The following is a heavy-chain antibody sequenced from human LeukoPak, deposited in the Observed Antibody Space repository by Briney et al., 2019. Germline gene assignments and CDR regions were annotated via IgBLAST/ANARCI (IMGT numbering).Heavy chain of an antibody. D-gene: IGHD2-2*02. CDR1: GYTFSGYY. CDR3: ARAPPDWDCSNNICYTWYFDL. Sequence: ASVKLSCKASGYTFSGYYMHWVRQAPGQGLEWMGWINPNSGGTDYAQKFQGRVTMTRDTSISTAYMELSRLRSDDTAVYYCARAPPDWDCSNNICYTWYFDLWGRGTLVTVSS. J-gene: IGHJ2*01. V-gene: IGHV1-2*02. CDR2: INPNSGGT.